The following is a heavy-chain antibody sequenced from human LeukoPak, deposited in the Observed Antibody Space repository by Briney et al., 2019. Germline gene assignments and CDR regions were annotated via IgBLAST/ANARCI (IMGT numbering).Heavy chain of an antibody. J-gene: IGHJ4*02. CDR2: IYHSGRT. D-gene: IGHD3-22*01. CDR1: GYSLSSGYF. V-gene: IGHV4-38-2*02. Sequence: SETLSLTCTVSGYSLSSGYFWGWIRQPPGKGLEWIGAIYHSGRTYYNPSLTSRITISIDTSRNQFSLRLSSVTAADTAVYYCARDGLPFYSDSSDFELDSWGQGTLVTVSS. CDR3: ARDGLPFYSDSSDFELDS.